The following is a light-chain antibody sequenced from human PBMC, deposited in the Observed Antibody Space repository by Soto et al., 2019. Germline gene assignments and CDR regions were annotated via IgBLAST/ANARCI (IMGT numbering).Light chain of an antibody. V-gene: IGKV3-15*01. Sequence: EIVMTQSPATLSASPGDRATLSCRASQSVSNSLAWYQQKPGQAPRLLMYDTSTRATGIPARFSGSGSGTEFTLTISSLQSEDFAVYCCQQYYKLPWTFGQGTKVDIK. CDR3: QQYYKLPWT. J-gene: IGKJ1*01. CDR2: DTS. CDR1: QSVSNS.